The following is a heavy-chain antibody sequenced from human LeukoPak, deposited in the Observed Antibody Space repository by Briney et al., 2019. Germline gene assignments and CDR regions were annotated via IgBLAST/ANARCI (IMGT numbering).Heavy chain of an antibody. CDR3: ATYTAY. CDR2: ISWNSGSI. J-gene: IGHJ4*02. Sequence: GRSLRLSCAASGFTFDDYAMHWVRQAPGKGLEWVSGISWNSGSIGYADSVKGRFTISRDNAKNSLYLQMNSLRAEDTAVYYCATYTAYWGQGTLVTVSS. V-gene: IGHV3-9*01. D-gene: IGHD5-18*01. CDR1: GFTFDDYA.